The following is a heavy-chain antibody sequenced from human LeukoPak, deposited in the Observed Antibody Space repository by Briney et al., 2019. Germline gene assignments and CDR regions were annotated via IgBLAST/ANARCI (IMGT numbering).Heavy chain of an antibody. V-gene: IGHV4-34*01. D-gene: IGHD3-10*01. CDR3: ARDDYYGSGRG. Sequence: SETLSLTCAVYGGSFSGYYWSWIRQPPGKGLEWIGEINHSGSTNYNPSLKSRVTMSVDTSKNQFSLKLSSVTAADTAVYYCARDDYYGSGRGWGQGTLVTVSS. CDR2: INHSGST. J-gene: IGHJ4*02. CDR1: GGSFSGYY.